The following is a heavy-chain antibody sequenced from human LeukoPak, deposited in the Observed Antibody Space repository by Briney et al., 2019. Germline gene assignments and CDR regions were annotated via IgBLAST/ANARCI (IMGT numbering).Heavy chain of an antibody. J-gene: IGHJ4*02. D-gene: IGHD4-17*01. CDR1: GFTFTSYS. Sequence: GGSLRLSCAASGFTFTSYSMNWVRQAPGKGLEWVSSISSSSSYIYYADSLKGRFTISRDNAKNSLYLQMSSLRAEDTAVYYCARVSETTVTTEGYYFDYWGQGTLVTVSS. V-gene: IGHV3-21*01. CDR2: ISSSSSYI. CDR3: ARVSETTVTTEGYYFDY.